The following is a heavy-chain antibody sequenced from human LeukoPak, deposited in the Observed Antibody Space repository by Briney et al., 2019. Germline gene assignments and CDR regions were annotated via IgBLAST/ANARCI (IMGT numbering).Heavy chain of an antibody. Sequence: GASVKVSCKASGYTFTGYYMHWVRQAPGQGLEWMGWINPNSGGTNYAQKFQGRVTMTRDTSISTAYMELSRLRSDDTAVCYCARGYYDILTGYYIWFDPWGQGTLVTVSS. CDR3: ARGYYDILTGYYIWFDP. CDR1: GYTFTGYY. D-gene: IGHD3-9*01. J-gene: IGHJ5*02. V-gene: IGHV1-2*02. CDR2: INPNSGGT.